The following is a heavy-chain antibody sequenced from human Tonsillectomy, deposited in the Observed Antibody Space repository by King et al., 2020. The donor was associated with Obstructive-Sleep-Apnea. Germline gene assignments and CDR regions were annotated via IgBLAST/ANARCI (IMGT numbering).Heavy chain of an antibody. Sequence: QLVQSGAEVKKPGASVKVSCKASGYTFTSYDINWVRQATGQGLEWMGWMNPNSGNTGFAQKFQGKVTMTRNNSLTTAYMELSSLRSDDTAVYYCARGLKAAAGNWWFDPWGQGTLVTVSS. J-gene: IGHJ5*02. V-gene: IGHV1-8*01. D-gene: IGHD6-13*01. CDR2: MNPNSGNT. CDR3: ARGLKAAAGNWWFDP. CDR1: GYTFTSYD.